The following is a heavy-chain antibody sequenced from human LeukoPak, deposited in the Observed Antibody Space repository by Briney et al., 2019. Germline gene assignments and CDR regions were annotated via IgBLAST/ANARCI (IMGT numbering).Heavy chain of an antibody. CDR2: IYSDGTT. V-gene: IGHV4-59*01. Sequence: SETLSLTCSVSGASSTSYYWNWIRQAPGKGLEWIGYIYSDGTTSYSPSLRSRVTISIDTSRNQFSLKLSSVTAADAAVYYCARDTRSYDTSGYYYFDYWGQGALVTVSS. D-gene: IGHD3-22*01. J-gene: IGHJ4*02. CDR3: ARDTRSYDTSGYYYFDY. CDR1: GASSTSYY.